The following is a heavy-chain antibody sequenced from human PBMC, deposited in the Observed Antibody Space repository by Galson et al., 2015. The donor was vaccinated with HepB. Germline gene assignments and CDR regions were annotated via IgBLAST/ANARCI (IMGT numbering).Heavy chain of an antibody. Sequence: SVKVSCKASGYTFTSYYMHWVRQAPGQGLEWMGIINPSGGSTSYAQKFQGRVTMNRDTSTSTVYMELSSLRSEDTAVYYCASGYCSGGSCLDYWGQGTLVTVSS. CDR3: ASGYCSGGSCLDY. CDR2: INPSGGST. V-gene: IGHV1-46*01. J-gene: IGHJ4*02. CDR1: GYTFTSYY. D-gene: IGHD2-15*01.